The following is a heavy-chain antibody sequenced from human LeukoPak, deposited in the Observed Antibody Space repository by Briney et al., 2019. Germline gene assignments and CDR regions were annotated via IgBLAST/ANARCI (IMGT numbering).Heavy chain of an antibody. J-gene: IGHJ4*02. CDR3: Y. CDR1: GFTFSSYN. CDR2: ISTSGIYI. D-gene: IGHD3-16*01. Sequence: PGGSLRLSCAASGFTFSSYNMNWVRQAPGKGLEWVSSISTSGIYIYYADSLKGRFTISRDNAKNSLYARTALFGGRLTTPGLDYWGQGALVTVSS. V-gene: IGHV3-21*01.